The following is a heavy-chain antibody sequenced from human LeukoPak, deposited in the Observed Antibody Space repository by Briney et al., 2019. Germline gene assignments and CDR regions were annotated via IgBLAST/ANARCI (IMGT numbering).Heavy chain of an antibody. V-gene: IGHV5-51*01. Sequence: GESLKISCKGSGYRFTNYWIGWVRQMPGKGLEWMGIVNPGDSDTRYSPSFQGQVTISADTSITTAYLQWSSLKASDNGMYYCARRGDGSSLVAFDVWGQGTMVTVSS. J-gene: IGHJ3*01. CDR2: VNPGDSDT. CDR3: ARRGDGSSLVAFDV. D-gene: IGHD2-8*02. CDR1: GYRFTNYW.